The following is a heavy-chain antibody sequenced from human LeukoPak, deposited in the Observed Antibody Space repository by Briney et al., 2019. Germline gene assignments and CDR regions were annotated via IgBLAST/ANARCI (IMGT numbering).Heavy chain of an antibody. J-gene: IGHJ4*02. V-gene: IGHV3-7*01. CDR2: IKQDGSEK. D-gene: IGHD3-16*02. Sequence: GGSLRLSCAASGFTFSSYWMSWVRQAPGKGLEWVANIKQDGSEKYYVDSVKGRFTISRDNAKNSPYLQMNSLRAEDTAVYYCARDPRNVWGSYRYDYWGQGTLVTVSS. CDR1: GFTFSSYW. CDR3: ARDPRNVWGSYRYDY.